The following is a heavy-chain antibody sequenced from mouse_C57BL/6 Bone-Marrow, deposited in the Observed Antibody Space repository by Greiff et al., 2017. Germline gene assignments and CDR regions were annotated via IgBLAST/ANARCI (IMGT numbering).Heavy chain of an antibody. V-gene: IGHV7-1*01. J-gene: IGHJ2*01. Sequence: EVKVVESGGGLVQSGRSLRLSCATSGFTFSDFYMEWVRQAPGKGLEWIAASRNKANDYTTEYSASVKGRFIVSRDTSQSILYLQMNALRAEDTAIYYGARGYYGSSADYWGQGTTLTVSS. CDR2: SRNKANDYTT. CDR3: ARGYYGSSADY. D-gene: IGHD1-1*01. CDR1: GFTFSDFY.